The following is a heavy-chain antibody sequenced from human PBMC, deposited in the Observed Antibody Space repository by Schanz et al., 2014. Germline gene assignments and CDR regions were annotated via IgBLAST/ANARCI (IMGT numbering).Heavy chain of an antibody. D-gene: IGHD2-21*01. Sequence: VQLVESGGGVVQPGRSLRLSCAASGFTFSDHYMEWVRQAPGKGLEWISSLYINAGSTRYADSVKGRFFISRDSSKNTLFLQMNSLRADDTAIYFCARDEGRDGYNLAFDVWGQGTLVTVSS. CDR1: GFTFSDHY. CDR3: ARDEGRDGYNLAFDV. V-gene: IGHV3-66*01. CDR2: LYINAGST. J-gene: IGHJ3*01.